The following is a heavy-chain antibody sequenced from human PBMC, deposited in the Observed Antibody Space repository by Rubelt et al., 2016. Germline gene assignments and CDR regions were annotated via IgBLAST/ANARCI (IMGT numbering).Heavy chain of an antibody. Sequence: QVQLVESGGGVVQPGGSLRLSCAASGFTFSSYGMHWVRQAPGKGLEWVAFIRDDGSNKYYADSVKGRFNISSDNSKNTLYLQMNSLRAEDTAVYYCAKPARLDYGINAEYFQHWGQGTLVTVSS. V-gene: IGHV3-30*02. D-gene: IGHD4-17*01. CDR3: AKPARLDYGINAEYFQH. J-gene: IGHJ1*01. CDR2: IRDDGSNK. CDR1: GFTFSSYG.